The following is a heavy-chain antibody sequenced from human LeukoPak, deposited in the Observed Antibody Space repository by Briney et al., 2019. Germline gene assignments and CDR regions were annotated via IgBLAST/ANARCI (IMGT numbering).Heavy chain of an antibody. V-gene: IGHV4-59*01. CDR1: GGSMSNYY. CDR3: AGIKTAGNAYYYGLDV. CDR2: ISYTGRT. Sequence: SETLSLTCTVSGGSMSNYYWSWIRQPPGKGLECIGSISYTGRTNYNPSLKSRVTMSVDTPKNQFSLKLASVNAADTAVYYCAGIKTAGNAYYYGLDVWGQGTTVTVSS. D-gene: IGHD4-23*01. J-gene: IGHJ6*02.